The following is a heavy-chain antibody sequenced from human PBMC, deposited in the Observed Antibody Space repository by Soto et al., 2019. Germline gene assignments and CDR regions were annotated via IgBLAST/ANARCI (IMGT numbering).Heavy chain of an antibody. D-gene: IGHD6-13*01. V-gene: IGHV1-8*01. CDR3: ARGVVAAAPYYYYYYMDV. Sequence: GASVKVSCKASGYTFTSYDINWVRQATGQGLEWMGWMNPNSGNTGYAQKFQGRVTMTRNTSISTAYMELSSLRSEDTAVYYCARGVVAAAPYYYYYYMDVWGKGTTITVSS. CDR1: GYTFTSYD. CDR2: MNPNSGNT. J-gene: IGHJ6*03.